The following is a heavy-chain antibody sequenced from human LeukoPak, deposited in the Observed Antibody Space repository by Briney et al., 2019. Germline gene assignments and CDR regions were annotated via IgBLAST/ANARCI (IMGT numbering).Heavy chain of an antibody. V-gene: IGHV3-48*03. CDR2: IASGGGANR. CDR3: ARIGTTTRGPAGLDV. J-gene: IGHJ6*02. D-gene: IGHD2/OR15-2a*01. CDR1: GFTFSSYE. Sequence: GGSLRLSCAASGFTFSSYEMNWVRQAPGKGLEWVSYIASGGGANRFYSESVRGRFTISRDNAKNSLYLHMNSLRAEDTGVYYCARIGTTTRGPAGLDVWGQGTTVTVSS.